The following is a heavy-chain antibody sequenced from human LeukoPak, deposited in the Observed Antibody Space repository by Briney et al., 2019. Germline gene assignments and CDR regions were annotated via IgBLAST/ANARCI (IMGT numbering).Heavy chain of an antibody. D-gene: IGHD2-2*02. CDR2: IIPVLGIA. CDR1: GGTFSSYA. J-gene: IGHJ4*02. V-gene: IGHV1-69*04. Sequence: SVKVSCKASGGTFSSYAISWVRQAPGQGLEWMGRIIPVLGIANYAQKFQGRVTITADKSTSTAYMELSSLRSGDTAVYYCARDTFGYCSSTSCYREYYFDYWGQGTLVTVSS. CDR3: ARDTFGYCSSTSCYREYYFDY.